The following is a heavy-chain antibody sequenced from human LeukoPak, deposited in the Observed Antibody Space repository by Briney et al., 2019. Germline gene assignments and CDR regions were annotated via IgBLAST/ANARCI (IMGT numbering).Heavy chain of an antibody. Sequence: GGSLRLSCAASGFTFSSYWVHWVRQAPGKGLVWVSRINSDGSRTSYADSVKGRFTISRDNSKKTLYLQMNSLRAEDTAVYYCAKDFSVYYYDSRVLDYWGQGTLVTVSS. CDR3: AKDFSVYYYDSRVLDY. CDR2: INSDGSRT. D-gene: IGHD3-22*01. V-gene: IGHV3-74*01. CDR1: GFTFSSYW. J-gene: IGHJ4*02.